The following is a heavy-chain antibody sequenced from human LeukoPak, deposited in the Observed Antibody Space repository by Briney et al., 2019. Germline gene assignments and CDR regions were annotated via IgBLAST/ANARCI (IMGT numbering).Heavy chain of an antibody. V-gene: IGHV1-69*01. CDR2: IIPIFGTA. CDR3: AKYDGVATNLYFDY. CDR1: GGTFSSYA. D-gene: IGHD5-12*01. J-gene: IGHJ4*02. Sequence: SVKVSCKASGGTFSSYAISWVRQAPGQGLEWMGGIIPIFGTANYAQKFQGRVTITADESTSTAYIELSSLRSEDTAVYYCAKYDGVATNLYFDYWGQGTLVTVSS.